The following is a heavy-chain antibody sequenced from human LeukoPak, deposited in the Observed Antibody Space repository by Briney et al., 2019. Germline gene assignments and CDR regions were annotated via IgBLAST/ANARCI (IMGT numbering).Heavy chain of an antibody. CDR2: FDPEDGET. J-gene: IGHJ4*02. D-gene: IGHD2-15*01. CDR1: GYTLTELS. CDR3: ATTCSGGSCYLFDY. Sequence: GASVKVSCKVSGYTLTELSMHWVRQAPGKGLEWMGGFDPEDGETIYAQKFQGRVTMTEDTSTDTAYMELSSLRSEDTAVYYCATTCSGGSCYLFDYWGQGTLVTVSS. V-gene: IGHV1-24*01.